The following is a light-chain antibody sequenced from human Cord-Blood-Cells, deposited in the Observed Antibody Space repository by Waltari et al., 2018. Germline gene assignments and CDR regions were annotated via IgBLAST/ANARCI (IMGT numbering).Light chain of an antibody. CDR2: SAS. CDR3: QPSFTTPPFA. CDR1: QSISSY. V-gene: IGKV1-39*01. Sequence: DIQMTPSPSSLSASVGDRVTITCWASQSISSYLNWYQQKPGKAPQLQLYSASSLQGGVPTRLRGSESGTDFSLTISRPQPAHFAAYYCQPSFTTPPFAFGPGTKVDIK. J-gene: IGKJ3*01.